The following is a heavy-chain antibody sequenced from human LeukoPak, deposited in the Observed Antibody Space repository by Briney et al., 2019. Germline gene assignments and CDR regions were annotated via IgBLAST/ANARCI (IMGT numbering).Heavy chain of an antibody. D-gene: IGHD4-17*01. Sequence: SQTLSLTCAVSGGSISSGGYSWSWIRQPPGKGLEWIGYIYYSGSTYYNPSLKSRVTISVDTSKNQFSLKLSSVTAADTAVYYCAMGGFTVTTMGYFDYWGQGTLVTVSS. CDR1: GGSISSGGYS. CDR2: IYYSGST. J-gene: IGHJ4*02. CDR3: AMGGFTVTTMGYFDY. V-gene: IGHV4-31*11.